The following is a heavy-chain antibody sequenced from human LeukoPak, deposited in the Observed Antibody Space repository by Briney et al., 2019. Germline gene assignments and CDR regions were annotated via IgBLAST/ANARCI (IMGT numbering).Heavy chain of an antibody. V-gene: IGHV3-23*01. Sequence: GGSLRLSCAASGFTFSSYAMSWVRQAPGKGLEWVSAISTGGGSTYFADSVKGRFTISRDNSKNTLYLQMNSLRAEDTAVYFCAGSGAGEDYFDYWGQGTLVTVSS. D-gene: IGHD3-10*01. CDR1: GFTFSSYA. CDR3: AGSGAGEDYFDY. J-gene: IGHJ4*02. CDR2: ISTGGGST.